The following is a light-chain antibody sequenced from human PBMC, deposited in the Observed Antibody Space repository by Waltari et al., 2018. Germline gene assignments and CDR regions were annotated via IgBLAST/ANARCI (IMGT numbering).Light chain of an antibody. CDR1: QSVSRS. CDR3: QHYVRLPVS. CDR2: GAS. Sequence: EIVFTQSPGTLSFSPGERDTLSCRASQSVSRSLAWYQQKPGQAPRLLIYGASSRATGVPDRFSGSGSGTDFSLTISRLEPEDFAVYYCQHYVRLPVSFGQGTKVEIK. V-gene: IGKV3-20*01. J-gene: IGKJ1*01.